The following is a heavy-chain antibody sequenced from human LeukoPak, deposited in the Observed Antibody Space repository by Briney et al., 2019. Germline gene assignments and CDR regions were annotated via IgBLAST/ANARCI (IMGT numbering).Heavy chain of an antibody. CDR3: ARGESSTAPTW. V-gene: IGHV1-2*02. CDR1: GYTFTAYY. D-gene: IGHD3-16*01. J-gene: IGHJ4*02. Sequence: ASVRVSCKASGYTFTAYYMHWVRQAPGQGLEWMGSINSNSGGTNYAQNFQGRVAMTRDTSISTAYMELSRLRSDDTAVYFCARGESSTAPTWRGQGTLVTVSS. CDR2: INSNSGGT.